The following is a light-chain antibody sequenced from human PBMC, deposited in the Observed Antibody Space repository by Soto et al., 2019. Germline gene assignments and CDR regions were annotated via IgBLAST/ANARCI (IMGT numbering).Light chain of an antibody. J-gene: IGKJ4*01. V-gene: IGKV3-15*01. CDR3: QPYNNWPLT. CDR1: QSVSSTY. CDR2: GAS. Sequence: EIGLTQSPGTLSLSPGERATLSFMASQSVSSTYLIWYQQKPGQAPRLLIYGASTRATGVPTRFSGSRSGAEFTLTINSLQSEDFAVYYCQPYNNWPLTFGGGTKVDI.